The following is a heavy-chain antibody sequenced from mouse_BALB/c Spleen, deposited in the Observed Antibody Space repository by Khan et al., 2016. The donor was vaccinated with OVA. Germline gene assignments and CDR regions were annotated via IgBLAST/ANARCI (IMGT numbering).Heavy chain of an antibody. J-gene: IGHJ3*01. CDR1: GYAFTNYL. CDR2: INPGRGGT. D-gene: IGHD2-1*01. CDR3: ARGGYGTLAY. Sequence: QVQLQQSGAELVRPGTSVQVSCKASGYAFTNYLIEWVKQRPGQGLEWIGMINPGRGGTNYNEKFKGKATLTADKSSSTAYMQLSSLTSDDSAVYCCARGGYGTLAYWGQGTLVTVSA. V-gene: IGHV1-54*01.